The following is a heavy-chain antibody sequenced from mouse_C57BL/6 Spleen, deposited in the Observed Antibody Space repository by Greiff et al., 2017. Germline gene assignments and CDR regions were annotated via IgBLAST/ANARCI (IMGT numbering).Heavy chain of an antibody. CDR2: INPNNGGT. D-gene: IGHD3-2*02. CDR3: ARHLTWTAQFDY. V-gene: IGHV1-26*01. J-gene: IGHJ2*01. Sequence: EVQLQQSGPELVKPGASVKISCKASGYTFTDYYMNWVKQSHGKSLEWIGDINPNNGGTSYNQKFKGKATLTVDKSSSTAYMELRSLTSEDSAVYYCARHLTWTAQFDYWGQGTTLTVSS. CDR1: GYTFTDYY.